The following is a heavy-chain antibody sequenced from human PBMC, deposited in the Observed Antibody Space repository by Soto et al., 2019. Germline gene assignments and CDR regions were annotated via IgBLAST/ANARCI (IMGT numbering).Heavy chain of an antibody. V-gene: IGHV3-23*01. CDR3: VKVRTTGSYYSS. J-gene: IGHJ4*02. CDR2: TSDSGGDT. CDR1: GFTFSNYA. D-gene: IGHD1-26*01. Sequence: PGGSLRLSCAASGFTFSNYAMSWVRQAPGKGLEWVSTTSDSGGDTHSADAVKGRFTTSRDNSKNTLYLQMNSLRVEDTAIYYCVKVRTTGSYYSSWGQGTLVTVSS.